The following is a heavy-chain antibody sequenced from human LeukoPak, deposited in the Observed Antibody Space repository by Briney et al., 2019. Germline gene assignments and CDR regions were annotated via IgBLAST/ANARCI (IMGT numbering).Heavy chain of an antibody. CDR1: GFTFSDYY. CDR2: ISGSGGNT. CDR3: AKRSDYGLNGNYFDY. V-gene: IGHV3-23*01. D-gene: IGHD4-17*01. Sequence: GWSLILSCAASGFTFSDYYMSWVRQAPGKGLEWVSVISGSGGNTFYADSVQGRFTISRDNYKNTLFLQMNILRAEDTAVYYCAKRSDYGLNGNYFDYWGQGTPVTVSS. J-gene: IGHJ4*02.